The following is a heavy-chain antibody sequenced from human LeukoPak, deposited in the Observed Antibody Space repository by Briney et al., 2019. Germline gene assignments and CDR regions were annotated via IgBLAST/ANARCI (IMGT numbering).Heavy chain of an antibody. V-gene: IGHV4-61*05. CDR3: ARYYYDSSGYYPTRNWFDP. D-gene: IGHD3-22*01. CDR2: IYYSGST. Sequence: PSETLSLTCTVSGGSISSSSYYWGWIRQPPGKGLEWIGYIYYSGSTNYNPSLKSRVTISVDTSKNQFSLKLSSVTAADTAVYYCARYYYDSSGYYPTRNWFDPWGQGTLVTVSS. CDR1: GGSISSSSYY. J-gene: IGHJ5*02.